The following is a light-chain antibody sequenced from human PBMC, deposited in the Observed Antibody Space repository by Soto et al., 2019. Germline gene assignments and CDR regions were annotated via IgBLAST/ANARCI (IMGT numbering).Light chain of an antibody. CDR2: EVS. CDR3: TSHAGSNNYV. CDR1: SSDVGGYNY. V-gene: IGLV2-8*01. J-gene: IGLJ1*01. Sequence: QSSLTQPPSAAGSPGQSVTISCTGTSSDVGGYNYVSWYQQHPGKAPKLIISEVSKRPSGVPDRLSGSKSGNTASLTVSGLQAEDEADYYCTSHAGSNNYVFGTGTKLTVL.